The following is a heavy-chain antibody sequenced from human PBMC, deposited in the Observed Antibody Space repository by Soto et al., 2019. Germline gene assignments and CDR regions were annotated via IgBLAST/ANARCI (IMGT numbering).Heavy chain of an antibody. CDR1: GFTFNSYG. Sequence: QVHLVESGGGVVQPGRSLRLSCAASGFTFNSYGMHWVRQAPGKGLEWVAVIWYDGSNKYYGDSVKGRFTISRDNSKNTLYLQMNSLRAEDTAVYYCARDRPNSGFDYWGQGTLVTVSS. CDR2: IWYDGSNK. V-gene: IGHV3-33*01. CDR3: ARDRPNSGFDY. J-gene: IGHJ4*02. D-gene: IGHD7-27*01.